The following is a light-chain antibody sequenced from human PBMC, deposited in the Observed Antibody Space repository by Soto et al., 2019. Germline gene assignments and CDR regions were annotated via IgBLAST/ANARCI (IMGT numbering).Light chain of an antibody. J-gene: IGLJ2*01. V-gene: IGLV3-25*03. CDR3: QSADSSDTVV. CDR2: QD. CDR1: ALPKQF. Sequence: SYELTQPPSVSVSPGQTARITCSGDALPKQFAYWYQQKPGQAPVLVIYQDRFSGSSSGTTVTLTISGVQAEDEADYYCQSADSSDTVVFGGGTKLTVL.